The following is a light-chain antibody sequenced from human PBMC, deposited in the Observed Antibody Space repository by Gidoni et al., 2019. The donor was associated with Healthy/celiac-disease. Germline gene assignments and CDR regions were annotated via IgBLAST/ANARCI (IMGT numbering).Light chain of an antibody. CDR1: QSVSSSY. J-gene: IGKJ1*01. V-gene: IGKV3-20*01. Sequence: EIVLTQSPGTLSLSPGERATRSCRASQSVSSSYLAWYQQKPGQAPRLLSYGASSRATGIPDRFSCSVSGTDFTLTISRLEPEDFAVYYCQQYGSSPWTFGQGTKVEIK. CDR2: GAS. CDR3: QQYGSSPWT.